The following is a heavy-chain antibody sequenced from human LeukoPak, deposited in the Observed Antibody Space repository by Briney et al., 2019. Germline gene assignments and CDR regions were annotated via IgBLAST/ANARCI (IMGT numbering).Heavy chain of an antibody. CDR1: VGSFSGYY. Sequence: SETLSLTCAVNVGSFSGYYWSWIRQPPGKGLEWIGEINHSGSTNYNPSLKSRVTISVDTSKNQFPLKLSSVTAADTAVYYRARVLGSSPLDWGQGTLVTVSS. D-gene: IGHD2-15*01. CDR2: INHSGST. J-gene: IGHJ4*02. CDR3: ARVLGSSPLD. V-gene: IGHV4-34*01.